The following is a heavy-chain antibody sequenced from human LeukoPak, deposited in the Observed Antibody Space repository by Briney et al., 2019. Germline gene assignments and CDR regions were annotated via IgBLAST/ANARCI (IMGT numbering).Heavy chain of an antibody. CDR2: IGSDGDGT. D-gene: IGHD1-14*01. CDR3: VSPVFINF. CDR1: GFTFSSYW. Sequence: GGSLRLSCAASGFTFSSYWMNWARQAPGKGLEHVSTIGSDGDGTYYADSVKDRFIISRDNSKNAVYLQMSSLRPEDTAVYYCVSPVFINFWGQGTLVTVSS. V-gene: IGHV3-64D*06. J-gene: IGHJ4*01.